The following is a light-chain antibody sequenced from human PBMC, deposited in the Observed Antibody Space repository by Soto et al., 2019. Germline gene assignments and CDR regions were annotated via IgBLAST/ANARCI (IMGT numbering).Light chain of an antibody. J-gene: IGKJ1*01. CDR3: QQYASSPRT. Sequence: EIVLTQSPGTLSLSPGERGTLSCRASQSVSSSYLAWYQTNPGQLPRPLINGASSRATGIPDRFSGSWSGTDFILTISRLETEDFAVYYCQQYASSPRTFGQGTKVDIK. V-gene: IGKV3-20*01. CDR2: GAS. CDR1: QSVSSSY.